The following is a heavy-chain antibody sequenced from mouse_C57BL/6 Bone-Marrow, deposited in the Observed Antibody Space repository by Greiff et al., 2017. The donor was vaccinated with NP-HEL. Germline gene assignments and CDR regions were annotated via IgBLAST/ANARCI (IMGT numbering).Heavy chain of an antibody. CDR3: ARPNYYYGSSGFAY. CDR2: IDPSDSYT. V-gene: IGHV1-59*01. D-gene: IGHD1-1*01. CDR1: GYTFTSYW. J-gene: IGHJ3*01. Sequence: VQLQQSGAELVRPGTSVKLSCKASGYTFTSYWMHWVKQRPGQGLEWIGVIDPSDSYTNYNQKFKGKATLPVDTSSSTAYMQLSSLTSEDSAVYYCARPNYYYGSSGFAYWGQGTLVTVSA.